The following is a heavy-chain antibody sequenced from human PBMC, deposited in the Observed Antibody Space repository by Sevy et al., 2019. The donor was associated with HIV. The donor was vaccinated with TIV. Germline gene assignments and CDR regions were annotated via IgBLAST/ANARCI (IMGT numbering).Heavy chain of an antibody. Sequence: GGSLRLSCAASGFTFSSYGMHGVRQAPGKGLEWVAVIWYDGINKYYGDSVKGRFTISRDNSKNTVYLQMNSLRAEDTAVYYCARAGDIVEVVAHYGMDVWGQGTTVTVSS. J-gene: IGHJ6*02. CDR3: ARAGDIVEVVAHYGMDV. D-gene: IGHD2-15*01. CDR1: GFTFSSYG. CDR2: IWYDGINK. V-gene: IGHV3-33*01.